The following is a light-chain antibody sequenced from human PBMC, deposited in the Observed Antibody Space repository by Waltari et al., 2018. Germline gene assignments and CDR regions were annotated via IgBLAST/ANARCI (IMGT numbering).Light chain of an antibody. V-gene: IGKV1-12*01. CDR1: QDVSIY. CDR3: QQAYSFPFT. CDR2: SAS. J-gene: IGKJ3*01. Sequence: DIQMTQSPSSVSASVGDRVTITCRASQDVSIYLAWYQQKPGNAPKFLISSASSLQGGVPSRFIGSASGTNFTLTVDSLQPEDFATYYCQQAYSFPFTFGPGTKLDIK.